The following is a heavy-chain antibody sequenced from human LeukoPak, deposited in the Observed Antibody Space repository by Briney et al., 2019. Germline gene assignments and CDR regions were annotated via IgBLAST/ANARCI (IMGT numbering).Heavy chain of an antibody. J-gene: IGHJ4*02. CDR1: GFTFDDYA. V-gene: IGHV3-43D*03. CDR2: ISWDGGST. Sequence: PGGSLRLSCAASGFTFDDYAMHWVRQAPGKGLEWVSLISWDGGSTYYADSVKGRFTISRDNSKNSLYLQMNSLRAEDTALYYCAKDQDAFPPSYYFDYWGQGTLVTVSS. D-gene: IGHD3-16*01. CDR3: AKDQDAFPPSYYFDY.